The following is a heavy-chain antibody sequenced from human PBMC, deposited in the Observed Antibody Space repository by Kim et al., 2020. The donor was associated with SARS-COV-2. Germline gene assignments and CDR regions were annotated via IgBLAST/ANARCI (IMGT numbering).Heavy chain of an antibody. J-gene: IGHJ6*02. CDR3: AKDSGMDS. CDR1: GFIFRIYS. CDR2: ITSTSSTI. V-gene: IGHV3-48*02. Sequence: GGSLRLSCEASGFIFRIYSMHWVRQTPGKGLEWVSYITSTSSTINYADSVRGRFTISRDNAKNSLYLQMNSLRDEDTAIYYCAKDSGMDSWGQGTTVIVSS.